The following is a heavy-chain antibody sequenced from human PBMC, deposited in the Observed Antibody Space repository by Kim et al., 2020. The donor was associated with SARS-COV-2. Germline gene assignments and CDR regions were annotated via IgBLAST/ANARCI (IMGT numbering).Heavy chain of an antibody. Sequence: SETLSLTCAVYGGSFSGYYWSWIRQPPGKGLEWIGEINHSGSTNYNPSLKSRVTISVDTSKNQFSLKLSSVTAADTAVYYCARGGWLYPNNNWFDPWGQGTLVTVSS. CDR1: GGSFSGYY. CDR3: ARGGWLYPNNNWFDP. J-gene: IGHJ5*02. CDR2: INHSGST. V-gene: IGHV4-34*01. D-gene: IGHD3-22*01.